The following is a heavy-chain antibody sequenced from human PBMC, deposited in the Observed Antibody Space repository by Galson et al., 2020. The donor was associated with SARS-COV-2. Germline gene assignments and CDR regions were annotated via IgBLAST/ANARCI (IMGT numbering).Heavy chain of an antibody. J-gene: IGHJ4*02. Sequence: SETLSLTCAVYGGSFSGYYWSWIRQPPGKGLEWIGEINHSGSTNYNPSLKSRVTISVDTSKNQFSLKLSSVTAADTAVYYCARGFRLRFLEWLEDYWGQGTLVTVSS. CDR1: GGSFSGYY. V-gene: IGHV4-34*01. CDR2: INHSGST. CDR3: ARGFRLRFLEWLEDY. D-gene: IGHD3-3*01.